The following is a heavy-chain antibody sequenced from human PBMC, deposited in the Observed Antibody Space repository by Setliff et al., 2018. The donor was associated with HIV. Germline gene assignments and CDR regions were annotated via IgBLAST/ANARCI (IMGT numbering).Heavy chain of an antibody. V-gene: IGHV3-23*01. CDR2: IRSSGDNT. D-gene: IGHD3-22*01. J-gene: IGHJ4*02. CDR1: GFTFSSYA. Sequence: GGSLRLSCAASGFTFSSYAMTWVRQAPGKGLEWVSSIRSSGDNTDYADSVKGRFTISRDNSESMLYLQMNSLRAEDTAVYYCAKDPVIVVVPWGGSYFDYWGQGTLVTVSS. CDR3: AKDPVIVVVPWGGSYFDY.